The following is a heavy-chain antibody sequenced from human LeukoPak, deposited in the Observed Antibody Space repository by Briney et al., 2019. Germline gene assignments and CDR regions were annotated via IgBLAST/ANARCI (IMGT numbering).Heavy chain of an antibody. D-gene: IGHD1-26*01. CDR3: ARDKWELLRAATLMGDGFHI. Sequence: PGGSLRLSCAASGFTFSSYEMNWVRQAPGKGLEWVSYISSSGSTIYYADSVKGRFTISRDNAKNSLYLQMNSLRAEDTALYYCARDKWELLRAATLMGDGFHIWGRGTMVTVSS. CDR2: ISSSGSTI. J-gene: IGHJ3*02. V-gene: IGHV3-48*03. CDR1: GFTFSSYE.